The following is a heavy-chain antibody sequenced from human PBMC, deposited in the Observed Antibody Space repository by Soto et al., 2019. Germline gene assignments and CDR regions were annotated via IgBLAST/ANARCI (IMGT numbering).Heavy chain of an antibody. CDR3: ARLRRGAFDP. J-gene: IGHJ5*02. Sequence: QVQLVQSGAEVRKPGSSVKVSCQASGDTFGSDSINWVRQAPGQGLEWMGGIIPRLDKPNYAQTLQDILTITADEAAKTAYMELRNLRSEDTAVYFCARLRRGAFDPWGQGTPVTVSS. CDR2: IIPRLDKP. V-gene: IGHV1-69*01. CDR1: GDTFGSDS.